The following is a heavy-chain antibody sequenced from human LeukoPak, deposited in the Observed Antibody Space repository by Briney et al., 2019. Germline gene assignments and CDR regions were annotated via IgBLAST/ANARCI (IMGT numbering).Heavy chain of an antibody. D-gene: IGHD3-3*01. CDR1: GFTFNTYN. CDR2: VGTSSGHI. Sequence: GGSLRLSCAASGFTFNTYNMNWVRQAPGKGLEWVSSVGTSSGHIYYADSVKGRFTISRDNAKNSLYLQMNSLRAEDTAVYYCAPDTIFGAYWGQGTLVTVSS. CDR3: APDTIFGAY. V-gene: IGHV3-21*01. J-gene: IGHJ4*02.